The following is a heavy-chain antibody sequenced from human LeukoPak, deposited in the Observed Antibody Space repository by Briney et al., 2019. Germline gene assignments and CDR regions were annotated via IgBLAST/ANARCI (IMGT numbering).Heavy chain of an antibody. J-gene: IGHJ4*02. D-gene: IGHD1-14*01. CDR3: ARDISSYGY. Sequence: ASVKVSCKASGYTFTGYYMHWVRQAPGQRLEWMGWINPNTGGTNYAQRFQGRVTMTRDTSISTAYMELSSLRSDDTAVYYCARDISSYGYWGQGTLVTVSS. V-gene: IGHV1-2*02. CDR2: INPNTGGT. CDR1: GYTFTGYY.